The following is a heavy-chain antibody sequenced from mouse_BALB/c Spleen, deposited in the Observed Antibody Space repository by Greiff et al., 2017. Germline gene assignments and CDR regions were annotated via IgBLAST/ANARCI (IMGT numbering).Heavy chain of an antibody. CDR2: IYPGDGDT. CDR1: GYAFSSYW. Sequence: VKLQESGAELVRPGSSVKISCTASGYAFSSYWMNWVKQRPGQGLEWIGQIYPGDGDTNYNGKFKGKATLTADKSSSTAYMQLSSLTSEDSAVYFCARNDFRYGGGSYAMDYWGQGTSVTVSS. J-gene: IGHJ4*01. D-gene: IGHD2-14*01. CDR3: ARNDFRYGGGSYAMDY. V-gene: IGHV1-80*01.